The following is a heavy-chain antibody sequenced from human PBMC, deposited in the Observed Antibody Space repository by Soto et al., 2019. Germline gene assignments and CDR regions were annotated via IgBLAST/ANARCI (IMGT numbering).Heavy chain of an antibody. CDR1: GVSLNSGHYY. D-gene: IGHD2-15*01. Sequence: QVQLQESGPGLLKPLETLSLTCSVSGVSLNSGHYYWVWIRQPPGKGLAWIGSVYYDESTYYKPSPNRRLSISIDKPQNPFSLTLKSVTAAGQAVYYCGKVLIGASRQADVDPWGQGALVTVSS. CDR2: VYYDEST. J-gene: IGHJ5*02. V-gene: IGHV4-39*01. CDR3: GKVLIGASRQADVDP.